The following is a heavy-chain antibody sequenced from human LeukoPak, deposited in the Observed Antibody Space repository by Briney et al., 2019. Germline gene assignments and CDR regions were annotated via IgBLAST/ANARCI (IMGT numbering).Heavy chain of an antibody. CDR1: GGSISSSNW. D-gene: IGHD2-15*01. CDR3: ARVAATVSDWFDP. V-gene: IGHV4-4*02. CDR2: IYHSGST. J-gene: IGHJ5*02. Sequence: PSETLSLTCAVSGGSISSSNWWSWVRQPPGKGLEWIGEIYHSGSTNYNPSLKSRVTISVDKSKNQFSLKLSSVTAADTAVYYCARVAATVSDWFDPWGQGTLVTVSS.